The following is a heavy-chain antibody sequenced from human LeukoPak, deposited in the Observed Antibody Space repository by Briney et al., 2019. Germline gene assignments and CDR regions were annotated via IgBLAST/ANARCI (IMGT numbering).Heavy chain of an antibody. Sequence: GGSLRLSCAASGFTFSSYAMHWVRQAPGKGLEWVAVISYDGSNKYYADSVKGRFTISRDNSKNTLYLQMNSLRAEDTAVYYCAKALWSRLSVDYWGQGTLVTVSS. CDR1: GFTFSSYA. CDR3: AKALWSRLSVDY. J-gene: IGHJ4*02. D-gene: IGHD2-21*01. CDR2: ISYDGSNK. V-gene: IGHV3-30*04.